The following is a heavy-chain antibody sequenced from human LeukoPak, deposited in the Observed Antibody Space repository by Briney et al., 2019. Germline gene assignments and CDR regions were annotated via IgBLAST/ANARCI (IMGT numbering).Heavy chain of an antibody. CDR3: ARENSNNYDFWSGYYDFDY. D-gene: IGHD3-3*01. J-gene: IGHJ4*02. Sequence: GGSLRLSCAASGFTFSHYGVHWVRQAPGKGLEWVAVISYDGSNKYYADSVKGRFTISRDNSKNTLYLQMNSLRAEDTAVYYCARENSNNYDFWSGYYDFDYWGQGTLVTVSS. CDR1: GFTFSHYG. V-gene: IGHV3-30*03. CDR2: ISYDGSNK.